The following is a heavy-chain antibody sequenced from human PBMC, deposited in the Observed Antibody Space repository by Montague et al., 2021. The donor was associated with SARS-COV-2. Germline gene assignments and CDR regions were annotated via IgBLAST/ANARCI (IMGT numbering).Heavy chain of an antibody. V-gene: IGHV3-33*01. J-gene: IGHJ6*02. CDR2: IWYDGSNK. D-gene: IGHD6-19*01. Sequence: SRSLSYAASGFTFSSYGMHWVRQAPGKGLEWVAIIWYDGSNKYYADSVKGRFTISRDNSKNTLYLQMNSLRAEDTAVYYCARDLGAVAGGYYYYYYGMDVWGQGTTVTVSS. CDR1: GFTFSSYG. CDR3: ARDLGAVAGGYYYYYYGMDV.